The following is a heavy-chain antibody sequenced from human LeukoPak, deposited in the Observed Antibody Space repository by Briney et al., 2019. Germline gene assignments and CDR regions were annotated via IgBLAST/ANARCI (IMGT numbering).Heavy chain of an antibody. Sequence: GGSLRLSCAASGFTFSDYYMSWIRQAPGKGLEWVSYISSSGNTIYYAGSVKGRFTISRDNAKNTLFLQMNSLRAEDTAVYYCAKDTYSSSPYYFDYWGQGTLVTVSS. D-gene: IGHD6-6*01. CDR1: GFTFSDYY. CDR3: AKDTYSSSPYYFDY. V-gene: IGHV3-11*01. J-gene: IGHJ4*02. CDR2: ISSSGNTI.